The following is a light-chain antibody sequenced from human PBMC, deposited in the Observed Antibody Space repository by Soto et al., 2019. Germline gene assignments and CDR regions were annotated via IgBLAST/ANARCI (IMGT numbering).Light chain of an antibody. CDR3: QQSYSSPWT. V-gene: IGKV1-39*01. J-gene: IGKJ1*01. CDR2: RAS. CDR1: QTISTY. Sequence: DIPMTQSPSSLSASVGDRVTISCRASQTISTYLNWYHQKPGTAPRLLISRASSVKSGVPPRFSGSGSVRDFTLTISSLRPEDIGTYFCQQSYSSPWTFGPGTKVEIK.